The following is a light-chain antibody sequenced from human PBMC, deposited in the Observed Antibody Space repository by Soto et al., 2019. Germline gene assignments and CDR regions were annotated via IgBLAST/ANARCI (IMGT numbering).Light chain of an antibody. Sequence: QSALTQPASVSGSPGQSITISCTGTSSDVGGYNFVSWYQQHPGKAPKLMIYDVSNRASGVSNRFSGSKSGNTASLTISGLRAEDEADYYCNSYTTTSTLVFGGGTKVTVL. CDR1: SSDVGGYNF. V-gene: IGLV2-14*01. J-gene: IGLJ2*01. CDR3: NSYTTTSTLV. CDR2: DVS.